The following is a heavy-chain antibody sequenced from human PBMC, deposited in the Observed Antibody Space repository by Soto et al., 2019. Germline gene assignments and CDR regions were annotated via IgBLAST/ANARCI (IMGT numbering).Heavy chain of an antibody. J-gene: IGHJ4*02. CDR3: ARDQFILESDHYTWKSGGLAY. D-gene: IGHD1-20*01. V-gene: IGHV1-18*01. CDR2: ISAYNGNT. CDR1: GYTFTSYG. Sequence: ASVKVSCKASGYTFTSYGISWVRQAPGQGLEWMGWISAYNGNTNYAQKLQGRVTMTTDTSTSTAYMELRSLRSDETAVYYCARDQFILESDHYTWKSGGLAYWGQGTLVTVSS.